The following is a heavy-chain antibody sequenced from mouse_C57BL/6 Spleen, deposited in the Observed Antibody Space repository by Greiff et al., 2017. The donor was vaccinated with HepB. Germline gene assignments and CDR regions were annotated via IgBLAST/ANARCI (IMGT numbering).Heavy chain of an antibody. CDR3: ARDRGSNYLDY. Sequence: EVKLMESEGGLVQPGRSMKLSCTASGFTFSDYYMAWVRQVPEKGLEWVANINYDGSSTYYLDSLKSRFIISRDNAKNILYLQMSSLKSEDTATYYCARDRGSNYLDYWGQGTTLTVSS. CDR2: INYDGSST. J-gene: IGHJ2*01. D-gene: IGHD1-1*01. CDR1: GFTFSDYY. V-gene: IGHV5-16*01.